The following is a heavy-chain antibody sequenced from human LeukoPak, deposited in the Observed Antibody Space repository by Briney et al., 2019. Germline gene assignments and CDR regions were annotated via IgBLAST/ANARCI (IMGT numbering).Heavy chain of an antibody. Sequence: NPSETLSLTCTVSGGSISSYYWSWIRQPPGKGLEWIGYIYYSGSTNYNPSLKSRVTISVDTSKNQFSLKLSSVTAADTAVYYCARVGGFFDSGGQETLVPFSS. CDR2: IYYSGST. CDR1: GGSISSYY. V-gene: IGHV4-59*01. D-gene: IGHD3-10*01. CDR3: ARVGGFFDS. J-gene: IGHJ4*02.